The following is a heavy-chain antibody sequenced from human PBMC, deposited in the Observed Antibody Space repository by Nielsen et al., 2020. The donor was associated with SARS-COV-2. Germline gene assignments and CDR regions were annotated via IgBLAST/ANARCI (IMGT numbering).Heavy chain of an antibody. V-gene: IGHV4-59*13. J-gene: IGHJ5*01. CDR1: GGSIGTYH. D-gene: IGHD3-16*01. Sequence: SETLSPTCTVSGGSIGTYHLNWIRQSPGKGLEWIGYIFETASANYNPSFESRVTMSVDTSKSQFSLRLTSVTAADTAVYYCAKIGQWGKNWFGSWGQGTLVTVSS. CDR2: IFETASA. CDR3: AKIGQWGKNWFGS.